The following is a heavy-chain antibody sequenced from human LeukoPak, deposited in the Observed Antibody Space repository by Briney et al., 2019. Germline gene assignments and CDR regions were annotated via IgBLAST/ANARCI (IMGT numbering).Heavy chain of an antibody. CDR1: GGSISSYY. V-gene: IGHV4-4*07. D-gene: IGHD3-22*01. CDR2: MYTRGST. Sequence: SETLSLTCTVSGGSISSYYWSWIRQPAGQGLEYIGRMYTRGSTNYNPSLKSRVTISVDTSKNQFSLKLNSVTAADTAVYYCARGYDGSGYYYRNWYFDLWGRGTLVTVSS. CDR3: ARGYDGSGYYYRNWYFDL. J-gene: IGHJ2*01.